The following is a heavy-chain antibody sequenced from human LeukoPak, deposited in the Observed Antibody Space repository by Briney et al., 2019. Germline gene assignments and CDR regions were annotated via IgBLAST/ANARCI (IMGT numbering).Heavy chain of an antibody. V-gene: IGHV3-11*06. D-gene: IGHD5-18*01. CDR1: GFTFSDYY. CDR3: ARDLRGYSYGDFDY. J-gene: IGHJ4*02. Sequence: GGSLRLSCAASGFTFSDYYMSWIRQAPGKGLEWVSYISNSSIYTNYADSVKGRFTISRDNAKNSLYLQMNSLRGEDTAVYYCARDLRGYSYGDFDYWGQGTLVTASS. CDR2: ISNSSIYT.